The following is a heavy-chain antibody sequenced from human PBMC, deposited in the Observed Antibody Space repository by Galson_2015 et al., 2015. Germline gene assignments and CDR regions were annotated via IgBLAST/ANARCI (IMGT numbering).Heavy chain of an antibody. J-gene: IGHJ4*02. V-gene: IGHV3-30*18. CDR1: GFTFSSYG. CDR2: ISYDGSNK. Sequence: SLRLSCAASGFTFSSYGMHWVRQAPGKGLEWVAVISYDGSNKYYADSVKGRFTISRDNSKNTLYLQMNSLRAEDTAVYYCAKDIVVVPATRSPTDYWGQGTLVTVSS. CDR3: AKDIVVVPATRSPTDY. D-gene: IGHD2-2*01.